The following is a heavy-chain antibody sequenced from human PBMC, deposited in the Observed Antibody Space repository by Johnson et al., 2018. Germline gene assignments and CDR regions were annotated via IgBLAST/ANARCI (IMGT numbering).Heavy chain of an antibody. V-gene: IGHV3-74*01. CDR2: IKSDGSRT. J-gene: IGHJ6*02. Sequence: VQLQESGGGLVQPGGSLRLSCVASGFTFSSYWMHWVRQAPGKGLVWVSHIKSDGSRTNYADDVKGRFTISRDNAKNTLYLQMNSLRAEDTAVCYWSRVRLQQWPAPVSYGMDVWGQGTTVTVSS. D-gene: IGHD6-19*01. CDR1: GFTFSSYW. CDR3: SRVRLQQWPAPVSYGMDV.